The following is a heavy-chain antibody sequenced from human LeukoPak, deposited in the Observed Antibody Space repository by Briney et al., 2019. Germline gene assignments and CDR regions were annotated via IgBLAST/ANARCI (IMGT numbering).Heavy chain of an antibody. CDR1: GFTFSTHA. Sequence: PGGSLRLSCAASGFTFSTHAMSWVRQAPGKGLEWVATISGGGLSTYYADSAKGRLTLSRDNSENTVFLQMNSLRVEDTATYYCAKALYYDSHGRGLDNWGQGTLVIVSS. D-gene: IGHD3-22*01. CDR2: ISGGGLST. J-gene: IGHJ4*02. V-gene: IGHV3-23*01. CDR3: AKALYYDSHGRGLDN.